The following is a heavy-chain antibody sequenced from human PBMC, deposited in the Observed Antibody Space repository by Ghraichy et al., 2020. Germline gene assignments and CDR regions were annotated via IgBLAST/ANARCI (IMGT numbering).Heavy chain of an antibody. CDR3: ARDRYCSSTSCSYGMDV. D-gene: IGHD2-2*01. CDR1: GFTFSSYS. J-gene: IGHJ6*02. V-gene: IGHV3-48*02. CDR2: NSSSSSTI. Sequence: GGSLRLSCAASGFTFSSYSMNWVRQAPGKGLEWVSYNSSSSSTIYYADSVKGRFTISRDNAKNSLYLQMNSLRDEDTAVYYCARDRYCSSTSCSYGMDVWGQGTTVTVSS.